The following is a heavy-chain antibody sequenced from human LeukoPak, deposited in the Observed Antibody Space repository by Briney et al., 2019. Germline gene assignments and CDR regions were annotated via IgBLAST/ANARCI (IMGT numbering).Heavy chain of an antibody. CDR1: GGSISSSNYF. J-gene: IGHJ4*02. CDR2: IYHSGST. D-gene: IGHD2-8*02. Sequence: SETLSLTCTVSGGSISSSNYFWGWIRQPPGKGLEWIGSIYHSGSTYYNPSLKSRVTISVDTPKNQFSLKLSSVTAADTAVYYCARVYWVYYFDYWGQGTLVTVSS. CDR3: ARVYWVYYFDY. V-gene: IGHV4-39*07.